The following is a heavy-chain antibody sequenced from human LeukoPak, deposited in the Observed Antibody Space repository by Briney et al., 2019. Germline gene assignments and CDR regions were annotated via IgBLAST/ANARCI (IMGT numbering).Heavy chain of an antibody. CDR3: AKARGRVVVITTEY. CDR1: GFTFSSYA. J-gene: IGHJ4*02. Sequence: GGSLRLSCAASGFTFSSYAMSWVRQAPGKGLEWVSAISGSGGSTYYADSVKGRFTISRDNSKNTLYLQMNSLRAEDTAVYYRAKARGRVVVITTEYWGQGTLVTVSS. V-gene: IGHV3-23*01. CDR2: ISGSGGST. D-gene: IGHD3-22*01.